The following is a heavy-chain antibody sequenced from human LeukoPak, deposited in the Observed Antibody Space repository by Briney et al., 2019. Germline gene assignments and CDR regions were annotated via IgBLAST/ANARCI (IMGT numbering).Heavy chain of an antibody. V-gene: IGHV4-59*01. CDR1: GGSISSYY. D-gene: IGHD2-15*01. CDR2: IHYSGST. Sequence: SETLSLTRTVSGGSISSYYWSWIRQPPGKGLEWIGYIHYSGSTNYNPSLKSRVTISVDTSKNQFSLKLSSVTAADTAVYYCARGLVVVAAGDAFDIWGQGTMVTVSS. CDR3: ARGLVVVAAGDAFDI. J-gene: IGHJ3*02.